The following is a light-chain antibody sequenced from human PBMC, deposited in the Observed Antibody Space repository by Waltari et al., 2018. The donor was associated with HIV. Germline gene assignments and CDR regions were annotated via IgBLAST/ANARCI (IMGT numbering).Light chain of an antibody. Sequence: QSVVTQPPSASGTPGQRVTISCSGSSCNLGSNTINWFQQLPGTAPKLLIYNNNLRPSGVPDRFSGSKSGTSASLAISGLQSDDEADFYCAAWDDSLNAWVFGGGTKLTVL. CDR3: AAWDDSLNAWV. J-gene: IGLJ3*02. V-gene: IGLV1-44*01. CDR1: SCNLGSNT. CDR2: NNN.